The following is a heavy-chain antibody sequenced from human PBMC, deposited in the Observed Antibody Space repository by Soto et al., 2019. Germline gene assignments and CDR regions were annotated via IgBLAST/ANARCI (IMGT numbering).Heavy chain of an antibody. CDR2: MDPNSGNT. CDR3: ASGVFSGHV. J-gene: IGHJ6*02. V-gene: IGHV1-8*01. Sequence: QVQLVQSGAEVKKPGASVKVSCKASGYTFTSYDINWVRQATGQGLEWMGWMDPNSGNTGHAQKFQGRVTMTRNTAISTAYMELIGMRSEDTAVYYCASGVFSGHVWGQGTTVTVSS. CDR1: GYTFTSYD.